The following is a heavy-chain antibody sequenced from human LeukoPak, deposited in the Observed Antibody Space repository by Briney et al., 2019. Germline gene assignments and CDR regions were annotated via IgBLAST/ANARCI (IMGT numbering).Heavy chain of an antibody. CDR1: GFTFSSYE. CDR3: ARDYDY. J-gene: IGHJ4*02. CDR2: ISGSGTTI. Sequence: GSLRLSCAASGFTFSSYEMNWVRLAPGKGLEWVSYISGSGTTIYYADSVKGRFAISRDNAKSSLYLQVNSLRAEDTAVYYCARDYDYWGQGTLVTVSS. V-gene: IGHV3-48*03.